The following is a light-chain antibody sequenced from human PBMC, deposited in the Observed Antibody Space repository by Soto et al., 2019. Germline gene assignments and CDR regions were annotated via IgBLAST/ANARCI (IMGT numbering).Light chain of an antibody. CDR3: VSFTSSTTYV. J-gene: IGLJ1*01. CDR2: DVA. Sequence: QSALTQPASVSASPGQSITISCTGISSDVGGSNFVSWYQQHPGKPPKLIIYDVATRPSGVSNRFSGSKSGSTASLIISRLQTEDEADYYCVSFTSSTTYVFGSGTKVTVL. V-gene: IGLV2-14*03. CDR1: SSDVGGSNF.